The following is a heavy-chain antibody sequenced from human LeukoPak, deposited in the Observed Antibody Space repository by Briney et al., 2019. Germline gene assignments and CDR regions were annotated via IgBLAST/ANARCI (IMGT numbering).Heavy chain of an antibody. Sequence: SETLSLTCTVSGGSISSGGCYWSWIRQHPGKGLEWIGYIYYSGSTYYNPSLKSRVTISEDTSKSQFSLKLSSVTAADTAVYYCASRIDYSYGIDYWGQGTLVTVSS. V-gene: IGHV4-31*03. CDR1: GGSISSGGCY. J-gene: IGHJ4*02. CDR3: ASRIDYSYGIDY. D-gene: IGHD5-18*01. CDR2: IYYSGST.